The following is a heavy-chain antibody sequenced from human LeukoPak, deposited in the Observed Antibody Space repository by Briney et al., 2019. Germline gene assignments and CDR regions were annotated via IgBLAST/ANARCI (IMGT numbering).Heavy chain of an antibody. CDR2: ISGSGGST. D-gene: IGHD1-26*01. Sequence: PGRSLRLSCAASGFTFSSYAMSWIRQAPGKGLEWVSAISGSGGSTYYADSVKGRFTISRDNSKNTLYLQMNSLRAEDTAVYYCAKEYSGSYSAPGYWGQGTLVTVSS. J-gene: IGHJ4*02. CDR3: AKEYSGSYSAPGY. CDR1: GFTFSSYA. V-gene: IGHV3-23*01.